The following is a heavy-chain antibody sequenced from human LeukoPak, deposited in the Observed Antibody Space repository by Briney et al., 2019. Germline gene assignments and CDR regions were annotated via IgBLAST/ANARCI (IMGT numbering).Heavy chain of an antibody. D-gene: IGHD5-18*01. CDR3: ARGYSSGIDY. J-gene: IGHJ4*02. CDR2: INPSGGST. Sequence: GASVKVSCKASGYTFTSNAMNWVRQAPGQGLEWMGIINPSGGSTSYAQKFQGRVTMTRDMSTSTVYMELSSLRSEDTAVYYCARGYSSGIDYWGQGTLVTVPS. V-gene: IGHV1-46*01. CDR1: GYTFTSNA.